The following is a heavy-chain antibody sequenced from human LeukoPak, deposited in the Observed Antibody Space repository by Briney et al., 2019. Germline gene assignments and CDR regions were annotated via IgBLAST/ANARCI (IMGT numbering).Heavy chain of an antibody. J-gene: IGHJ6*03. V-gene: IGHV1-69*04. D-gene: IGHD2-8*02. CDR2: IIPILGIA. CDR3: ARAGPGHYMDV. Sequence: SVKVSCKASGGTFSSYAISWVRQAPGQGLEWMGRIIPILGIANYAQKFQGRVTITADKSTSTAYMELSSLRSEDTAVYYCARAGPGHYMDVWGKGTRVTVSS. CDR1: GGTFSSYA.